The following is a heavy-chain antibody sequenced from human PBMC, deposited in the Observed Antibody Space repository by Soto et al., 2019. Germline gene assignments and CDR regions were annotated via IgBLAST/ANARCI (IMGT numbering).Heavy chain of an antibody. J-gene: IGHJ3*02. Sequence: GGSLRLSCAASGLTFSSYAMSWVRQAPGKRLEWVSAISGSGGSTYYADSVKGRFTISRDNSKNTLYLQMNSLRAEDTAVYYCAKEDSGGYSYLWKVFDIGGKGKMATVSS. CDR2: ISGSGGST. D-gene: IGHD3-22*01. V-gene: IGHV3-23*01. CDR3: AKEDSGGYSYLWKVFDI. CDR1: GLTFSSYA.